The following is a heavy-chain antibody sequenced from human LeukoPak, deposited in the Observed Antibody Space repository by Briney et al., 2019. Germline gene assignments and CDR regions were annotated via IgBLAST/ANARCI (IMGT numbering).Heavy chain of an antibody. CDR2: IYSSGST. D-gene: IGHD6-19*01. CDR1: GGSISNYY. Sequence: SETLSLTCTVSGGSISNYYWSWIRQPAGKGLEWIGRIYSSGSTNYNPSLKSRVTMSVDTSKNQFSLKLSSVTAADTAVYYCARQLSGYSSGWYSGPIGYWGQGTLVTVSS. V-gene: IGHV4-4*07. CDR3: ARQLSGYSSGWYSGPIGY. J-gene: IGHJ4*02.